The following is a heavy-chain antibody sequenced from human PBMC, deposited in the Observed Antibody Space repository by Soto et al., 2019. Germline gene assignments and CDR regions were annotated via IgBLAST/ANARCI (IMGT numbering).Heavy chain of an antibody. Sequence: QVQLVQSGAEVKKPGASVKVSCKTSGYTFTSYGISWVRQAPGQGLEWMGWISAYNGNTNYAQKLQGRVNMTTDTSTSTAYMELRSLRSDDTAVYYCATSNCSGGSCYSYYFDYWGQGTLVTVSS. D-gene: IGHD2-15*01. J-gene: IGHJ4*02. CDR3: ATSNCSGGSCYSYYFDY. CDR2: ISAYNGNT. CDR1: GYTFTSYG. V-gene: IGHV1-18*01.